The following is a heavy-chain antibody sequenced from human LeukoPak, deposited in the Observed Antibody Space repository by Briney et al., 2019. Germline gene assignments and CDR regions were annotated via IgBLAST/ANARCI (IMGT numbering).Heavy chain of an antibody. Sequence: GGSLRLSCAITELTFTNYWKNWVRQASGKGLEWVANMSPDENEKKYVDSVKGRFTISTDNAKKTLYLQMNSLRVEDTAIYYCLGYGNDNPWGQGALVTVSS. CDR3: LGYGNDNP. CDR2: MSPDENEK. J-gene: IGHJ4*02. V-gene: IGHV3-7*03. D-gene: IGHD5-12*01. CDR1: ELTFTNYW.